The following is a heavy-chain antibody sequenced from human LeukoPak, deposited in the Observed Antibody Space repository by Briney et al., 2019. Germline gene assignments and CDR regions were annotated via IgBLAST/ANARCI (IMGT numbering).Heavy chain of an antibody. D-gene: IGHD2-2*01. V-gene: IGHV3-21*01. CDR3: ARDLSFYCSSTSCSYLGGLFDY. J-gene: IGHJ4*02. CDR2: ISSSSDYI. CDR1: GFTFITYS. Sequence: PGGSLRLSCVASGFTFITYSMNWVRQAPGKGLEWVSSISSSSDYIYYADSVKGRFTISRDNAKNSLYLQMNSLRAEDTAVYYCARDLSFYCSSTSCSYLGGLFDYWGQGTLVTVSS.